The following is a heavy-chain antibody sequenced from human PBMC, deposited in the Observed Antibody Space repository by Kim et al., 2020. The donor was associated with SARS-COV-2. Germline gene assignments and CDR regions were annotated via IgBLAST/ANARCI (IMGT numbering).Heavy chain of an antibody. CDR3: ARDRSGYDPFDY. V-gene: IGHV4-59*01. J-gene: IGHJ4*02. Sequence: TYTPSLKRRVTISVDTSKNQFALKLSSVTAADTAVYYCARDRSGYDPFDYWGQGTLVTVSS. D-gene: IGHD5-12*01.